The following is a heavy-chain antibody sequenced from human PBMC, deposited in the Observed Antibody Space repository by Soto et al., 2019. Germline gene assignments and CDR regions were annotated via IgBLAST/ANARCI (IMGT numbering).Heavy chain of an antibody. Sequence: ESGGGVVQPGRSLRLSCAASGFTFSSYGMHWVRQAPGKGLEWVAVISYDGSNKYYADSVKGRFTISRDNSKNTLYLQMNSLRAEDTAVYYCAKDSATMVRGVISYGMDVWGQGTTVTVSS. V-gene: IGHV3-30*18. CDR1: GFTFSSYG. CDR3: AKDSATMVRGVISYGMDV. J-gene: IGHJ6*02. D-gene: IGHD3-10*01. CDR2: ISYDGSNK.